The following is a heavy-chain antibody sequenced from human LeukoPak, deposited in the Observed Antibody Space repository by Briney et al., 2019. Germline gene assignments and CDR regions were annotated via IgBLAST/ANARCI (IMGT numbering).Heavy chain of an antibody. CDR1: GYTFTSYD. CDR3: ARGRRYFDWLGSDY. CDR2: MNPNSGNT. J-gene: IGHJ4*02. Sequence: GASVKVSCKASGYTFTSYDINWVRQATGQGLEWMGWMNPNSGNTGYAQKFQGRVTMTRNTSISTAYMELSSLRSEDTAVYYCARGRRYFDWLGSDYWGQGTLVTVSS. V-gene: IGHV1-8*01. D-gene: IGHD3-9*01.